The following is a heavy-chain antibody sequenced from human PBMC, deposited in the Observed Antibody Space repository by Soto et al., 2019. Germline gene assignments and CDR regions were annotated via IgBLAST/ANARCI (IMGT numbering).Heavy chain of an antibody. V-gene: IGHV4-39*01. CDR3: ARRAYYYDG. CDR1: GGSISSSSYY. D-gene: IGHD3-22*01. J-gene: IGHJ4*02. CDR2: IYYSGST. Sequence: PSETLSLTCTVSGGSISSSSYYWGWIRQPPGKGLEWIGSIYYSGSTYYNPSLKSRVTISVDTSKNQFSLKLSSVTAADTAVYYCARRAYYYDGWGQGTLVTVSS.